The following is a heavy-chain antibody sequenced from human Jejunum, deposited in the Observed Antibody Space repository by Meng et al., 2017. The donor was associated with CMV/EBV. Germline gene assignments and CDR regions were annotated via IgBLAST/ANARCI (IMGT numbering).Heavy chain of an antibody. CDR1: GFTFSSYW. CDR3: AKPIQGRITIISD. V-gene: IGHV3-7*01. J-gene: IGHJ4*02. Sequence: SGFTFSSYWMTWVRQAPGRGLEWVASIKQDGSEKNYVDSVKGRFTISRDNAKNSLYLQMNNLRAEDTAVYYCAKPIQGRITIISDWGQGSLVTVSS. CDR2: IKQDGSEK. D-gene: IGHD3-9*01.